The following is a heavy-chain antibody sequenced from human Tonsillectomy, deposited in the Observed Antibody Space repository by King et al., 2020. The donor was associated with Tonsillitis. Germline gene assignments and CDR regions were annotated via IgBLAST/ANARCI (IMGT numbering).Heavy chain of an antibody. CDR2: ISYDGSYK. J-gene: IGHJ6*03. D-gene: IGHD3-10*01. CDR1: GSPFSSYC. CDR3: AKDPSFNGNYYMDV. V-gene: IGHV3-30*18. Sequence: VQLVESGGGVVQPGRSLRLSCAASGSPFSSYCMHWVLQAPGKGRDGVAFISYDGSYKYYATSVKGRFTISRDNSKNTRYLQMNSLRAEDTAVYYCAKDPSFNGNYYMDVWGKGTTVTVSS.